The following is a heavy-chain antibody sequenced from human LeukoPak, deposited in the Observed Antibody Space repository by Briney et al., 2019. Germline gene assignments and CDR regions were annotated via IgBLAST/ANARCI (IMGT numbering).Heavy chain of an antibody. D-gene: IGHD1-26*01. V-gene: IGHV3-30*18. CDR1: GFTFSSYG. J-gene: IGHJ4*02. Sequence: PGGSLRLSCAASGFTFSSYGMHWVRQAPGKGLEWGAVISYDGSNKYYADSVKGRFTISRDNSKNTLYLQMNSLRAEDTAVYYCAKALTFYSGSYDYWGQGTLVTVSS. CDR2: ISYDGSNK. CDR3: AKALTFYSGSYDY.